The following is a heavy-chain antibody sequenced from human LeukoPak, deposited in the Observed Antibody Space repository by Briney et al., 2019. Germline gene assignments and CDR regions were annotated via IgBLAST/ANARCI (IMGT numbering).Heavy chain of an antibody. D-gene: IGHD2-2*01. V-gene: IGHV1-8*01. J-gene: IGHJ6*03. Sequence: ASVKVSCKASGYPFSNYDINWVRQAPGQGLEWMGWMNPKSGNTGYGQKFQGRVTMTTDTSTSTAYMELSSLTSDDSAVYYCARGLRGDCTSTSCYAPYYYYMDVWGKGTTVTISS. CDR3: ARGLRGDCTSTSCYAPYYYYMDV. CDR1: GYPFSNYD. CDR2: MNPKSGNT.